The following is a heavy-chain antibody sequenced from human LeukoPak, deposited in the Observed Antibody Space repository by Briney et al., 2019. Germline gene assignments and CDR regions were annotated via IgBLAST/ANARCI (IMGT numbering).Heavy chain of an antibody. CDR2: INHSGST. J-gene: IGHJ6*04. V-gene: IGHV4-34*01. CDR3: ARALSCAIGPYYEMDV. CDR1: GGSFSGYY. Sequence: SETLSLTCAVCGGSFSGYYWSWIRQPPGKGLEWIGEINHSGSTNYNPSLKSRVTISVDTSKTQFSLNLSSVTAAVTAVYYCARALSCAIGPYYEMDVWGKGTTVTVSS. D-gene: IGHD3-22*01.